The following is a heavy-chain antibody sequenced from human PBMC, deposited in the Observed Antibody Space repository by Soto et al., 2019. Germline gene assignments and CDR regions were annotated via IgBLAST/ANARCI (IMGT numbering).Heavy chain of an antibody. CDR3: ARELGGYDYLYYYYFMDV. CDR1: GEICDSLT. CDR2: IIPVLGMA. V-gene: IGHV1-69*08. D-gene: IGHD5-12*01. J-gene: IGHJ6*03. Sequence: QVQLVQYGAEMKKPGSSVKVSCQASGEICDSLTINWVRRAPGQGLELMERIIPVLGMANYAQKFQGRVTIIADKSTSTVYMELSSLTSADTAVYYCARELGGYDYLYYYYFMDVWGEGTTVTVSS.